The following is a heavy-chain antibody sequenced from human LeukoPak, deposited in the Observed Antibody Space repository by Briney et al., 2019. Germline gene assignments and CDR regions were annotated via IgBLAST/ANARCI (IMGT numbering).Heavy chain of an antibody. CDR2: IDPSDSYT. V-gene: IGHV5-10-1*01. D-gene: IGHD2-21*02. CDR3: AKSYCGGDCSHAFDI. J-gene: IGHJ3*02. CDR1: GYSFTSYW. Sequence: GESLKISFKGSGYSFTSYWISWVRQMPGKGLEWMGRIDPSDSYTNYSPSFQGHVTISADKSISTAYLQWSSLKASDTAMYYCAKSYCGGDCSHAFDIWGQGTMVTVSS.